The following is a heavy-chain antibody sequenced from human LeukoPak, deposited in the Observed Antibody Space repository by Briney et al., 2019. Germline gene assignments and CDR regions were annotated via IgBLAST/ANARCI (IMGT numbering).Heavy chain of an antibody. J-gene: IGHJ4*02. CDR1: GFTFSDHY. D-gene: IGHD3-22*01. V-gene: IGHV3-11*04. Sequence: GGSLRLSCAASGFTFSDHYMSWIRQAPGKGLEWVSYISSSGSTIYYADSVKGRFTISRDNAKNSLYLQMNSLRAEDTAVYYCARVEYYDSSGYFDYWGQGTLVTVSS. CDR3: ARVEYYDSSGYFDY. CDR2: ISSSGSTI.